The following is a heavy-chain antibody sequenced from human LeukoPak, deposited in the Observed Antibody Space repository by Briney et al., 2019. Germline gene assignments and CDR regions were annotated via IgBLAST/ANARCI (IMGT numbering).Heavy chain of an antibody. CDR3: ASGGVGARPD. CDR1: GGYFNSGNYY. V-gene: IGHV4-61*09. D-gene: IGHD1-26*01. CDR2: IYISGAI. J-gene: IGHJ4*02. Sequence: PSETLSLTCTVSGGYFNSGNYYWNWIRHPPGKGLEGIGHIYISGAINYNPSLKSRVTISVDTSKKQFSLKLASVPAADTAVYYCASGGVGARPDWGQGTLVIVSS.